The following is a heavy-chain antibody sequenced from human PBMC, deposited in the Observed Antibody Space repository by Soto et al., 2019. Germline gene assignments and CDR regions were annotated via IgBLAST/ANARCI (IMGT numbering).Heavy chain of an antibody. J-gene: IGHJ4*02. V-gene: IGHV1-69*01. D-gene: IGHD3-10*01. CDR3: AIDRDDYGSGNYYNRIDF. Sequence: QVQLVQSGAEVKKPGSSVKVSCKASGGIFSTYAISWLRQAPGQGLEWMGGIIPLFGTPNYAQRFQGSVPITADESTSTAYMELSRLRSEDTAVYYCAIDRDDYGSGNYYNRIDFWGQGTLVTVSS. CDR2: IIPLFGTP. CDR1: GGIFSTYA.